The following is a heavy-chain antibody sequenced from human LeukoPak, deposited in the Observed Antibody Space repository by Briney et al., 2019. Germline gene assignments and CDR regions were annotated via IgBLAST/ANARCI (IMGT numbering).Heavy chain of an antibody. Sequence: PSENLSLTCAVSGGSISSGGYSWSWIRQPPGKGLEWIGYIYHSGSTYYNPSLKSRVTISVDTSKSQFSLKLSSVTAADTAVYYCARANSDALAIWGQGTMVTVSS. CDR1: GGSISSGGYS. V-gene: IGHV4-30-2*01. D-gene: IGHD2-8*01. CDR3: ARANSDALAI. CDR2: IYHSGST. J-gene: IGHJ3*02.